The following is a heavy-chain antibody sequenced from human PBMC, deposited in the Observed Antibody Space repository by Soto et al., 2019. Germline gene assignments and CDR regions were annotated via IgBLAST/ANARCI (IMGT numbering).Heavy chain of an antibody. CDR2: IYDSVKT. J-gene: IGHJ6*02. Sequence: SETLSLTCTVSGGSISSHYWTWIWIRQLPGRGLEWVGYIYDSVKTKYNPSLKSRVTISVDTSKNQFSLQLSSVTAADTAVYYCARGYVLLWFGTSTRGGMDVWGQGTTVTVSS. CDR1: GGSISSHY. D-gene: IGHD3-10*01. CDR3: ARGYVLLWFGTSTRGGMDV. V-gene: IGHV4-59*11.